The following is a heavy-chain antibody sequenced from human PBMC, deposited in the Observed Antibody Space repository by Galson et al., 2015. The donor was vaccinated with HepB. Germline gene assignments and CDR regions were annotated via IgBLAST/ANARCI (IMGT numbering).Heavy chain of an antibody. V-gene: IGHV3-30*02. D-gene: IGHD5-18*01. J-gene: IGHJ4*02. Sequence: SLRLSCAASGFTFSSYGMHWVRQAPGKGLEWVAFIRNDGSNKYYADSVKGRFTISRDNSKNTLYLQMNSLRAEDTAVYYCANRVTLDYWGQGTLATVSS. CDR2: IRNDGSNK. CDR3: ANRVTLDY. CDR1: GFTFSSYG.